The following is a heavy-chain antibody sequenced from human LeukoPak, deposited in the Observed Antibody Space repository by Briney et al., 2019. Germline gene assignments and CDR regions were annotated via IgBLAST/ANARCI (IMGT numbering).Heavy chain of an antibody. CDR2: ISASNGKT. CDR1: GYNFNIYG. J-gene: IGHJ4*02. V-gene: IGHV1-18*01. D-gene: IGHD1-26*01. Sequence: ASVKVSCKASGYNFNIYGITWVRQAPGQGLEWMGWISASNGKTNYAQKFQGRVTMTTDTSTSTAYMEMRSLRSDDTATYYCAKAMYSSSSVVDWGQGTLVTVS. CDR3: AKAMYSSSSVVD.